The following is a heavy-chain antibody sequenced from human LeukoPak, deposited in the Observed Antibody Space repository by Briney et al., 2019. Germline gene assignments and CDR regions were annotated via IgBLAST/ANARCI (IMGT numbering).Heavy chain of an antibody. CDR2: MNPNSGNT. J-gene: IGHJ6*02. D-gene: IGHD2-8*02. CDR1: GYTFTSYD. V-gene: IGHV1-8*01. Sequence: ASVKVSCTASGYTFTSYDINWVRQATGQGLEWMGWMNPNSGNTGYAQKFQGRVTMTRNTSISTAYMELSSLRSEDTAVYYCARGKLVRYYYYGMDVWGQGTTVTVSS. CDR3: ARGKLVRYYYYGMDV.